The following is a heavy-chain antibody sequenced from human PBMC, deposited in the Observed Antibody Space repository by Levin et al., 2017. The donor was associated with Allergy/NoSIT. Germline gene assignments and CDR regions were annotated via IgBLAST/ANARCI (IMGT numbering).Heavy chain of an antibody. Sequence: PGGSLRLSCAASGFTFDDYAMHWVRQAPGKGLEWVSGISWNSGSIGYADSVKGRFTISRDNAKNSLYLQMNSLRAEDTALYYCAKVAEGLELRVLNAFDIWGQGTMVTVSS. V-gene: IGHV3-9*01. CDR3: AKVAEGLELRVLNAFDI. D-gene: IGHD1-7*01. J-gene: IGHJ3*02. CDR2: ISWNSGSI. CDR1: GFTFDDYA.